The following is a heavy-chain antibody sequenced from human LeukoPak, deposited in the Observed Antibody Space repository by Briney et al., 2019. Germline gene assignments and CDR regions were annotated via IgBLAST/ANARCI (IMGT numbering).Heavy chain of an antibody. Sequence: GASVKVSCKASGYTFTGYYMHWVRQAPGQGLEWMGWMNPNSGNTGYAQKFQGRVTMTRNTSISTAYMELSSLRSEDTAVYYCARKLVDIVVVPAANYYGMDVWGQGTTVTVSS. D-gene: IGHD2-2*01. CDR2: MNPNSGNT. CDR3: ARKLVDIVVVPAANYYGMDV. V-gene: IGHV1-8*02. J-gene: IGHJ6*02. CDR1: GYTFTGYY.